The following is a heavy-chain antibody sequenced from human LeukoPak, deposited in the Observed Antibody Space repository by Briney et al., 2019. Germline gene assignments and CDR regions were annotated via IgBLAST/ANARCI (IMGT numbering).Heavy chain of an antibody. J-gene: IGHJ4*02. V-gene: IGHV3-23*01. CDR2: ISGSGDNT. D-gene: IGHD6-19*01. CDR3: AKRSGYTTGWFFDF. Sequence: GGSLRLSCAASGFSFSSYAMSWVRQAPGKGLEWVSPISGSGDNTYYAESVKGRFTISRDNSKNTLSLQMNSLRAEDTAVFYCAKRSGYTTGWFFDFWGQGTLVTVSS. CDR1: GFSFSSYA.